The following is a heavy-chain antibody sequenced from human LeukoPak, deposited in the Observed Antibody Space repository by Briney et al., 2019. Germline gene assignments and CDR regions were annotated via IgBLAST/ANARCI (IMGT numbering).Heavy chain of an antibody. CDR3: AHSGTVTTPHDAFDI. Sequence: SGPTLVNPTPTLTLTCTFSGFSLSTSGVGGGWIRQPPGKALEWLALIYWNDDKRYSPSLKSRLTITKDTSKNQVVLTMTIMDPVDTATYYCAHSGTVTTPHDAFDIWGQGTIVTVSS. CDR1: GFSLSTSGVG. CDR2: IYWNDDK. D-gene: IGHD4-17*01. J-gene: IGHJ3*02. V-gene: IGHV2-5*01.